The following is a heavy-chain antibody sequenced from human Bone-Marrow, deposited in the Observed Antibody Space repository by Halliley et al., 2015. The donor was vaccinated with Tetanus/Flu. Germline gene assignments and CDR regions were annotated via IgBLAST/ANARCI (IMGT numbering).Heavy chain of an antibody. CDR3: AKSTVKTDSSDV. J-gene: IGHJ3*01. CDR1: GYTFTSYW. CDR2: VYPSDSDA. D-gene: IGHD4-17*01. Sequence: QLVQSGAEVKKPGESLKISCKGSGYTFTSYWIGWVRQMPGKGLEWMGVVYPSDSDARYSPSFQGQVTISADKSINTAYLQWSSLKASDTAMYYCAKSTVKTDSSDVWGQGTMVTVSS. V-gene: IGHV5-51*01.